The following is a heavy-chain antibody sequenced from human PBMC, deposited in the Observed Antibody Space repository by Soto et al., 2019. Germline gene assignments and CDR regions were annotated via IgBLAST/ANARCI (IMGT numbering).Heavy chain of an antibody. D-gene: IGHD2-2*02. V-gene: IGHV1-69*13. CDR1: AGPLISYA. Sequence: VKVSCKASAGPLISYAISWVRQAPGEGLEWVGGIIPIFGTANYAQKFQGRVTITADESTSTAYMELSSLRSEDTAVYYCARDLGNCSSNSCYTRWLGWFDPWGQGTLVTVSS. CDR2: IIPIFGTA. J-gene: IGHJ5*02. CDR3: ARDLGNCSSNSCYTRWLGWFDP.